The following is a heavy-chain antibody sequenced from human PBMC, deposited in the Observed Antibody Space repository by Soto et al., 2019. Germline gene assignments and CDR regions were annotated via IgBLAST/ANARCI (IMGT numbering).Heavy chain of an antibody. J-gene: IGHJ4*02. V-gene: IGHV1-69*02. CDR3: ARLGYCSGGSCYSEDY. Sequence: QVQLVQSGAEVQKPGSSVKVSCKASGCTFSSYTISWVRQAPGQGLEWMGRIIPILGIANYAQKFQGRVTITADKSTSTAYMELSSLRSEYTAVYYCARLGYCSGGSCYSEDYWGQGTLVTVSS. D-gene: IGHD2-15*01. CDR1: GCTFSSYT. CDR2: IIPILGIA.